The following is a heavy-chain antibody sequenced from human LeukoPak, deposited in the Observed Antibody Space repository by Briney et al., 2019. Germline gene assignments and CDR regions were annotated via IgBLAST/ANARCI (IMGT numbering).Heavy chain of an antibody. CDR1: GLTVSANY. D-gene: IGHD4-17*01. J-gene: IGHJ4*02. V-gene: IGHV3-23*01. CDR3: AKNSLRNSDY. CDR2: ISGSGGTT. Sequence: GGSLRLSCAASGLTVSANYMSWVRQAPGKGLEWVSVISGSGGTTYYADSVKGRFTISRDNSKNTLDLQMNSLRVEDTAVYYCAKNSLRNSDYWGQGTLVTVSS.